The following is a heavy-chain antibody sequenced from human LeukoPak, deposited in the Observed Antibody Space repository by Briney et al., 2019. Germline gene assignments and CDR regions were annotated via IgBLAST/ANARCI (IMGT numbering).Heavy chain of an antibody. CDR2: IYHSGST. J-gene: IGHJ1*01. CDR3: AGRGHRYSRD. Sequence: SETLSLTCAVSGYSISSGYYWGWIRQPPGKGLEWIGSIYHSGSTYYNPSLKSRVTISVDTSKNQFSLKLSSVTAADTAVYYCAGRGHRYSRDWGQGILATVSS. CDR1: GYSISSGYY. V-gene: IGHV4-38-2*01. D-gene: IGHD2-15*01.